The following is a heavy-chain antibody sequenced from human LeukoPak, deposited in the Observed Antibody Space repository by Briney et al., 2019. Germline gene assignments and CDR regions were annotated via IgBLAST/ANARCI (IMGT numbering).Heavy chain of an antibody. J-gene: IGHJ4*02. CDR3: ARAVRRDGYNLYYFDY. D-gene: IGHD5-24*01. V-gene: IGHV4-59*01. Sequence: PSETLSLTCTVSGGSISSYYWSWIRQPPGKGLEWIGYIYYSGSTNYNPSLKSRVTISVDTSKNQFSLKLSSVTAADTAVYYCARAVRRDGYNLYYFDYWGQGTLVTVSS. CDR2: IYYSGST. CDR1: GGSISSYY.